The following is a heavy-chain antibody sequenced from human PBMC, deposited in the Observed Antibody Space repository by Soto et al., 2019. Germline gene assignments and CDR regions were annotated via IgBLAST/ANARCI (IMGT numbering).Heavy chain of an antibody. CDR1: GFTFSSYA. V-gene: IGHV3-7*05. Sequence: GGSLRLSCAASGFTFSSYAMSWVRQAPGKGLEWVANIKEDGSEKNYVDSVKGRFTTSRDNTKNSVYLQMTSLRADDTAVYYCVRGINWFDSWGQGTQVTVSS. CDR3: VRGINWFDS. CDR2: IKEDGSEK. J-gene: IGHJ5*01.